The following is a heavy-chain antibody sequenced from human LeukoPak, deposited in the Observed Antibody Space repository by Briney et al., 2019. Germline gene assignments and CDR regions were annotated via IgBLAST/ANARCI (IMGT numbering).Heavy chain of an antibody. Sequence: GGSLRLSCAASGFTFRNCAMSWVRQAPGKGLEWVSGISGTGYNTYYADSVKGRFAISRDNSKSTLYLQMNSLGAEDTAVYYCAKHVSGSLFYFDYWGQRTLVTVSS. CDR2: ISGTGYNT. CDR1: GFTFRNCA. V-gene: IGHV3-23*01. CDR3: AKHVSGSLFYFDY. J-gene: IGHJ4*02. D-gene: IGHD3-10*01.